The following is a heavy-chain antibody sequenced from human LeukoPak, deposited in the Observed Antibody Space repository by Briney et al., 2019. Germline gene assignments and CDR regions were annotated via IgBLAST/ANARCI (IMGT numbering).Heavy chain of an antibody. J-gene: IGHJ5*02. CDR1: GGSISSYY. Sequence: SETLSLTCTVSGGSISSYYWSWIRQPPGKGLEWIGYIYYSGSANYNPSLKSRVTISVGTSKNQFSLKLSSVTAADTAAYYCARETRSGGSLLRGNWFDPWGQGTLVTVSS. D-gene: IGHD2-15*01. CDR3: ARETRSGGSLLRGNWFDP. V-gene: IGHV4-59*12. CDR2: IYYSGSA.